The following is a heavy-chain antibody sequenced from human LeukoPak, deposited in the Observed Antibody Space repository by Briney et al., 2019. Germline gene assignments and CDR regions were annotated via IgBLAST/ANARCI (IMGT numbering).Heavy chain of an antibody. J-gene: IGHJ4*02. CDR3: ARHMGPYDSSGYYYYFDY. V-gene: IGHV3-30*03. CDR1: GFTFSSYG. Sequence: PGRSLRLSCAASGFTFSSYGMHWVRQAPGKGLEWVAVISYDGSNKYYADSVKGRFTISRDNSENTLYLQVNSLRAEDTAVYYCARHMGPYDSSGYYYYFDYWGQGTLVTVSS. D-gene: IGHD3-22*01. CDR2: ISYDGSNK.